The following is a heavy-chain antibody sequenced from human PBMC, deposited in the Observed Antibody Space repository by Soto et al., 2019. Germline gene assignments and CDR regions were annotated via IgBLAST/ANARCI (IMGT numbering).Heavy chain of an antibody. D-gene: IGHD3-10*02. CDR1: GFTFSSYA. CDR2: ISYDGSNK. CDR3: ASLMFGDLAGAYYYYYGMDV. Sequence: QVQLVESGGGVVQPGRSLRLSCAASGFTFSSYAMHWVRQAPGKGLEWVAVISYDGSNKYYADSVKGRFTISRDNSKNTLYLQMNSLRAEDTAVYYCASLMFGDLAGAYYYYYGMDVWGQGTTVTVSS. V-gene: IGHV3-30-3*01. J-gene: IGHJ6*02.